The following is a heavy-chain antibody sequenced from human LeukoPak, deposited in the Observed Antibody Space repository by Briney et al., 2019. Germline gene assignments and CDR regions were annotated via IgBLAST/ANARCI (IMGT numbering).Heavy chain of an antibody. CDR3: ARGRYYGSGSDAFDI. Sequence: SETLARTCSGPGGAIISYYWTLIRQPAWKRLHWIGRIYTSGNTNFNPSLKSRVTMSIDTSESQCSLKLTSVTAADTAMYYCARGRYYGSGSDAFDIWGQGTMVTVSS. CDR1: GGAIISYY. J-gene: IGHJ3*02. V-gene: IGHV4-4*07. D-gene: IGHD3-10*01. CDR2: IYTSGNT.